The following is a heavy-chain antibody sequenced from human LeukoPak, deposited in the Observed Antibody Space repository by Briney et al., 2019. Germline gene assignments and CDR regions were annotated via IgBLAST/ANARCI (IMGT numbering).Heavy chain of an antibody. D-gene: IGHD2-15*01. Sequence: GASVKVSCKASGYTFTGYYMHWVRQAPGQGLEWMGWINPNSGSTNYAQKFQGRVTMTRDTSISTAYMELSRLRSDDTAVYYCARTERIVVVVAATPHYDYWGQGTLVTVSS. CDR3: ARTERIVVVVAATPHYDY. CDR2: INPNSGST. CDR1: GYTFTGYY. J-gene: IGHJ4*02. V-gene: IGHV1-2*02.